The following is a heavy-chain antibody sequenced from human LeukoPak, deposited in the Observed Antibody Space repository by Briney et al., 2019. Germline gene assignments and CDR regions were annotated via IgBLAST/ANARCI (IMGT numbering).Heavy chain of an antibody. CDR1: GVSISTSSYS. J-gene: IGHJ5*02. D-gene: IGHD1-26*01. V-gene: IGHV4-39*07. CDR2: IYYTGST. Sequence: PSETLSPTCTVPGVSISTSSYSWGWIRQPPGKGLEWIGTIYYTGSTNYNPSLKSRVTISVDTSKNQFSLNLNSVTAADTAVYYCARVPLNIWENWFDPWGQGTLVTVSS. CDR3: ARVPLNIWENWFDP.